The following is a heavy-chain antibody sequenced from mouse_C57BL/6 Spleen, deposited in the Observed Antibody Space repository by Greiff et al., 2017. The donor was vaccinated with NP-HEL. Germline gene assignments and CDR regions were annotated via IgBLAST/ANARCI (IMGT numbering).Heavy chain of an antibody. CDR1: GYTFTDYY. V-gene: IGHV1-77*01. Sequence: QVQLQQSGAELVKPGASVKISCKASGYTFTDYYINWVKQRPGQGLEWIGKIGPGSGSTYYNEKFKGKATLTADKSSSTAYMQLSSLTSEDSAVYFCARSEKATMVTYWYFDVWGTGTTVTVSS. D-gene: IGHD2-2*01. CDR2: IGPGSGST. CDR3: ARSEKATMVTYWYFDV. J-gene: IGHJ1*03.